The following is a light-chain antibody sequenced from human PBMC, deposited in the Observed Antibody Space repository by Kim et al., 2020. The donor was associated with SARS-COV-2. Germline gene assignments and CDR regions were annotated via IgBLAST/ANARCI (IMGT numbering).Light chain of an antibody. Sequence: AIQLTQSPSSLSASVGDRVTITCRASQGISSSLAWFQQIPGKAPKLLIYDASTLRSGIPSRFSGSGSGTDFTLAISSLQPEDFATYYCQQFKYYPHTFGGGTKVDIK. CDR1: QGISSS. V-gene: IGKV1D-13*01. CDR3: QQFKYYPHT. J-gene: IGKJ4*01. CDR2: DAS.